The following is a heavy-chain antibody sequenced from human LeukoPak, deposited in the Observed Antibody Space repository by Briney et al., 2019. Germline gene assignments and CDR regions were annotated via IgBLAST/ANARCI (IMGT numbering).Heavy chain of an antibody. V-gene: IGHV4-38-2*02. D-gene: IGHD3-22*01. CDR3: ARDTPYYYDSSGSSDY. CDR1: GGSISSGYY. J-gene: IGHJ4*02. Sequence: SETLSLTCTVSGGSISSGYYWGWIRQPPGKGLEWIGSIYHSGSTYYNPSLKSRVTISVDTSKNQFSLKLSSVTAADTAVYYCARDTPYYYDSSGSSDYWGQGTLVTVSS. CDR2: IYHSGST.